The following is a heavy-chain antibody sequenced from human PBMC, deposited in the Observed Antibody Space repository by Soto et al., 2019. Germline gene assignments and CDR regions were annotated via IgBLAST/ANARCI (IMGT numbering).Heavy chain of an antibody. CDR1: GYTFTKYT. CDR2: INADNGNT. V-gene: IGHV1-3*01. CDR3: AKERAYFFDY. J-gene: IGHJ4*02. Sequence: ASVKVSCKASGYTFTKYTMHWVRQAPGQRLEWMGWINADNGNTKYSQKFQGRVTFTRDTSASTAYMELSSLRSEDTAVYYCAKERAYFFDYWGQGAPGHRLL.